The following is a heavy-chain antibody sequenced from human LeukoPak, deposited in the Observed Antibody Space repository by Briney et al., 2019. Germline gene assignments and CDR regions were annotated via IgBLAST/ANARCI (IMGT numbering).Heavy chain of an antibody. V-gene: IGHV3-30*04. CDR3: ARVGYSGYGGTSPPDY. CDR2: ISYDGSNK. Sequence: GRSLRLSCAAPGFTFSSYAMHWVRQAPGKGLEWVADISYDGSNKYYADSVKGRFTISRDNSKNTLYLQMNSLRAEDTAVYYCARVGYSGYGGTSPPDYWGQGTLVTVSS. D-gene: IGHD5-12*01. CDR1: GFTFSSYA. J-gene: IGHJ4*01.